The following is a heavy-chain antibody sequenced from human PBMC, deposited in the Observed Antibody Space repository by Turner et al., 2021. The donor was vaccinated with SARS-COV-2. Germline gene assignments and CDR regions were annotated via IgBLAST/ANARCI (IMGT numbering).Heavy chain of an antibody. J-gene: IGHJ5*02. V-gene: IGHV4-61*02. CDR3: AKAVPGSGWFDP. CDR2: IYTSGNTVGIP. D-gene: IGHD3-10*01. CDR1: GGSITSGSSF. Sequence: QVKLQESGPGLLKPSQTLSLTRTVSGGSITSGSSFWTWIRQPAGRGLEWIGRIYTSGNTVGIPDYNPSIKSRVSISVDSSKNQFSLKLTSVTAADTAVYHCAKAVPGSGWFDPWGQGSLVTVSS.